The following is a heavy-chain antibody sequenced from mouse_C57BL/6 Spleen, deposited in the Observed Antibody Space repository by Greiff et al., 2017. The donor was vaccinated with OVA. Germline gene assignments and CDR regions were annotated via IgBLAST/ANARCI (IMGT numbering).Heavy chain of an antibody. J-gene: IGHJ1*03. CDR3: ARSEKDWYFDV. Sequence: QVHVKQPGTELVKPGASVKLSCKASGYTFTSSWMHWVKQRPGQGLEWIGNINPSNGGTNYNEKFKSKATLTVDKSSSTAYMQLSSLTSEDSAVYYCARSEKDWYFDVWGTGTTVTVSS. V-gene: IGHV1-53*01. CDR1: GYTFTSSW. CDR2: INPSNGGT.